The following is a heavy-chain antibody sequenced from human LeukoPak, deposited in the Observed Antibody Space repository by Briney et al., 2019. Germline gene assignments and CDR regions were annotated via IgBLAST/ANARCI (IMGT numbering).Heavy chain of an antibody. CDR2: INHSGST. J-gene: IGHJ4*02. Sequence: GSLRLSCAASGFTFSSYAMSWIRQPPGKGLEWIGEINHSGSTNYNPSLKSRVTISVDTSKNQFSLKLSSVTAADTAVYYCARREIAAAGSFFDYWGQGTLVTVSS. CDR3: ARREIAAAGSFFDY. D-gene: IGHD6-13*01. CDR1: GFTFSSYA. V-gene: IGHV4-34*01.